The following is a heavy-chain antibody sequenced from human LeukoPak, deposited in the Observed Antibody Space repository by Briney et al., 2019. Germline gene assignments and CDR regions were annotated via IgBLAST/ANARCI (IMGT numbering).Heavy chain of an antibody. Sequence: PSETLSLTCTVSGGSISSYYWTWIRQPPGKGLEWIGYIYYSGSTDYNPSLKSRVSISVDTSKNQFSLRLYSVTAADTAVYYCARGKLLWFGEAASGADPWGQGTLVTVSS. CDR2: IYYSGST. CDR3: ARGKLLWFGEAASGADP. CDR1: GGSISSYY. V-gene: IGHV4-59*01. J-gene: IGHJ5*02. D-gene: IGHD3-10*01.